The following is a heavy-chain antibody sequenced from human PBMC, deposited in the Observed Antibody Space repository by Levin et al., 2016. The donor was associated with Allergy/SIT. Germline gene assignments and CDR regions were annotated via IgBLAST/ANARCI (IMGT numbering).Heavy chain of an antibody. V-gene: IGHV6-1*01. CDR1: GDSVSSNSAA. D-gene: IGHD6-6*01. CDR2: TYYRSKWYN. CDR3: ARERGWLVAARPEPNYYYYGMDV. J-gene: IGHJ6*02. Sequence: LRLSCAISGDSVSSNSAAWNWIRQSPSRGLEWLGRTYYRSKWYNELCSICESRITINPDTSKNQFSLQLNSVTPEDTAVYYCARERGWLVAARPEPNYYYYGMDVWGQGTTVTVSS.